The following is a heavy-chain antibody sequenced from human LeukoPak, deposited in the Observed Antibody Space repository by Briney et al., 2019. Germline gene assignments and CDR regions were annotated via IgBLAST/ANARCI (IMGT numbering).Heavy chain of an antibody. D-gene: IGHD5-18*01. CDR3: ARDRRGYSYGHFDY. J-gene: IGHJ4*02. CDR2: ISAYNGNT. V-gene: IGHV1-18*01. Sequence: GASVKVSCKASGYTFTSYGISWVRQAPGQGLEWMGWISAYNGNTNYAQKLQGRATMTTDTSTSTAYMELRSLRSDDTAVYYCARDRRGYSYGHFDYWGQGTLVTVSS. CDR1: GYTFTSYG.